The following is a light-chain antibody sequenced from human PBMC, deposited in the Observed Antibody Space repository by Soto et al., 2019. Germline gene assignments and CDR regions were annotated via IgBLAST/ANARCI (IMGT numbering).Light chain of an antibody. CDR1: SGDVGNYNY. CDR2: EVT. V-gene: IGLV2-14*01. CDR3: SSYTTAYTQV. Sequence: QSALTQPASVSGSPGQSITISCSGVSGDVGNYNYVSWYQQHPGQAPKLMISEVTTRPSGVSDRFSGSKSGNTASLTISRLQAEDEAHYYCSSYTTAYTQVFGGGTKLTVL. J-gene: IGLJ3*02.